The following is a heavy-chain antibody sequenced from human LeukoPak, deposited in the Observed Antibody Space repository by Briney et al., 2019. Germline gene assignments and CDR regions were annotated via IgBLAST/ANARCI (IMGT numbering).Heavy chain of an antibody. Sequence: GGSLRLSCAASGFTFSTYAMNWVRQAPGKGLEWVSGISGSGGSTYYAGSVKGRFTISRDNSKNTLYLQMNYLGDEDTAVYYCAKDIAAAYPNDYWGQGTLVTVSS. V-gene: IGHV3-23*01. CDR2: ISGSGGST. J-gene: IGHJ4*02. CDR1: GFTFSTYA. D-gene: IGHD6-13*01. CDR3: AKDIAAAYPNDY.